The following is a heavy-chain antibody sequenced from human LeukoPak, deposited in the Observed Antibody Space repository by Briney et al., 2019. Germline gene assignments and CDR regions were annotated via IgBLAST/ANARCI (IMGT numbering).Heavy chain of an antibody. J-gene: IGHJ5*02. Sequence: PSETLSLTCAVYGGSFSGYYWSWIRQPPGKGLEWIGEINHSGSTNYNPSLKSRVTIPVDTSKNQFSLKLSSVTAADTAVYYCARADHRYSSGFDPWGQGTLVTVSS. CDR3: ARADHRYSSGFDP. V-gene: IGHV4-34*01. CDR1: GGSFSGYY. D-gene: IGHD6-19*01. CDR2: INHSGST.